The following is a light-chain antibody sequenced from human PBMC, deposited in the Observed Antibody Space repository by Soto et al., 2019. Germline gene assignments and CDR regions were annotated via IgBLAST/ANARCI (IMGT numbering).Light chain of an antibody. J-gene: IGLJ2*01. CDR3: SSYTSSTTRV. CDR1: SSDVGGYNY. CDR2: DVN. Sequence: QSVLTQPASVSGSPGQSITISCTGSSSDVGGYNYVSWYQQHPGKAPKLIIFDVNNRPSGVSHRFSGSKSGNTASLTISGLQAEDEADYYCSSYTSSTTRVFGGGTQLTVL. V-gene: IGLV2-14*03.